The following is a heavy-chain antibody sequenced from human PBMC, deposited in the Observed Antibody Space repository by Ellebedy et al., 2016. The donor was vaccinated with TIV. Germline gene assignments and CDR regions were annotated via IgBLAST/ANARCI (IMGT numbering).Heavy chain of an antibody. V-gene: IGHV1-69*04. D-gene: IGHD2-15*01. Sequence: AASVKVSCKASGGTFSSYAISWVRQAPGQGLEWMGRIIPILGIANYAQKFQGRVTMTTDTSTSTAYMELRSLRSDDTAVYYCARDGCSGGSCYSGYYGMDVWGQGTTVTVSS. J-gene: IGHJ6*02. CDR3: ARDGCSGGSCYSGYYGMDV. CDR1: GGTFSSYA. CDR2: IIPILGIA.